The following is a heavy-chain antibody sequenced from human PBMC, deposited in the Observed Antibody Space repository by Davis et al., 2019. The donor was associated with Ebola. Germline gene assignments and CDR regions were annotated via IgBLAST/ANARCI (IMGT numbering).Heavy chain of an antibody. V-gene: IGHV6-1*01. J-gene: IGHJ3*02. CDR1: GDSVFGKNGA. D-gene: IGHD7-27*01. CDR2: TYYTSEWHN. CDR3: ARVNWGAGKAFDI. Sequence: PSETLSLTCAISGDSVFGKNGAWNWIRQSPSRGLEWLGRTYYTSEWHNDYAESVKSRITFNPDTSKNQFSLQLDSVTPEDTAIYYCARVNWGAGKAFDIWGQGSKVTVSS.